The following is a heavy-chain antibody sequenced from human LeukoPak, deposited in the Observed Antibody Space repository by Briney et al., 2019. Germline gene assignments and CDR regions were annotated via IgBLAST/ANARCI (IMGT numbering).Heavy chain of an antibody. V-gene: IGHV3-7*01. Sequence: GGSLRLSCAASGVAFSTYWMSWGRQAPGKGLEWVANMKQDGSEKYYLDSVEGRFTITRDNATNSLYLQMNRLRAADTAGYCCTREGEAGIDYWGRGTLVTASS. CDR2: MKQDGSEK. CDR1: GVAFSTYW. D-gene: IGHD6-19*01. J-gene: IGHJ4*02. CDR3: TREGEAGIDY.